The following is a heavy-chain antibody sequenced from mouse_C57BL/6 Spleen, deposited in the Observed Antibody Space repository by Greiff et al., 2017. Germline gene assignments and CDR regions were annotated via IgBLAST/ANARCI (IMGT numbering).Heavy chain of an antibody. Sequence: EVQLQESGPGLVKPSQSLSLTCSVTGYSITSGYYWNWIRQFPGNKLEWMGYISYDGSNNYNPSLKNRISITRDTSKNQFFLKLNSVTTEDTATYYCARGVGLGGAWFAYWGQGTLVTVSA. CDR2: ISYDGSN. CDR1: GYSITSGYY. J-gene: IGHJ3*01. V-gene: IGHV3-6*01. CDR3: ARGVGLGGAWFAY. D-gene: IGHD2-4*01.